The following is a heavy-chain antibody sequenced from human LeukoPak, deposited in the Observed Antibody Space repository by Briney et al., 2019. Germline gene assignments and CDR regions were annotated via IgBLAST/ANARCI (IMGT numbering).Heavy chain of an antibody. CDR2: ISGSGGST. CDR1: GFTFSSYA. Sequence: PGGSRRLSCAASGFTFSSYAMSWVRQAPGKGLEWVSAISGSGGSTYYADSVKGRFTISRDNSKNTLYLQMNSLRAEDTAVYYCAKVPRGSSGWYAPTDYWGQGTLVTVSS. CDR3: AKVPRGSSGWYAPTDY. J-gene: IGHJ4*02. V-gene: IGHV3-23*01. D-gene: IGHD6-19*01.